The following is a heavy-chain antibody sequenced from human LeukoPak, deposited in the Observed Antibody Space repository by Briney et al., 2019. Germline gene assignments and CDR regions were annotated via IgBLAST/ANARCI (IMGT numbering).Heavy chain of an antibody. CDR3: ARDYGDYELDY. Sequence: PGGSLRLSCAASGFTFSSYEMNWVRQAPGKGLEWVSYISSSGSTIYYADSVKGRFTISRDNAKNSLYLQMNSLRAVDTAVYYCARDYGDYELDYWGQGTLVTVSS. V-gene: IGHV3-48*03. D-gene: IGHD4-17*01. J-gene: IGHJ4*02. CDR2: ISSSGSTI. CDR1: GFTFSSYE.